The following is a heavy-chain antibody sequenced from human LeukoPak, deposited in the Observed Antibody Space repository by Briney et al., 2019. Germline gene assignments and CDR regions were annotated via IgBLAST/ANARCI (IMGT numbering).Heavy chain of an antibody. D-gene: IGHD6-25*01. V-gene: IGHV4-39*01. CDR3: ARHLAAHNWFDP. CDR1: GGSISSGDYY. Sequence: PSETLSLTCIVSGGSISSGDYYWAWIRQPPGWGLEWIGNVHHTGKVDYNPSLRSRVSMYVDRSKNQFSLKLTPVTAADTAIYYCARHLAAHNWFDPWGQGALVTISS. CDR2: VHHTGKV. J-gene: IGHJ5*02.